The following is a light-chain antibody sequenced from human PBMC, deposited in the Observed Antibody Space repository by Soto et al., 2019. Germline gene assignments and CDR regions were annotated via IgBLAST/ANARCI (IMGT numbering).Light chain of an antibody. V-gene: IGLV2-23*01. CDR2: EGT. CDR3: YSFAPGRIYV. J-gene: IGLJ1*01. CDR1: SSDVGSYNL. Sequence: QSALTQPASVSASPGQSITIPCTGTSSDVGSYNLVSWFQQHPGKVPKLLIYEGTKRPSGLSDRFSGSKSGTTASLTISGLQAEDEAHYYCYSFAPGRIYVFGSGTKVTVL.